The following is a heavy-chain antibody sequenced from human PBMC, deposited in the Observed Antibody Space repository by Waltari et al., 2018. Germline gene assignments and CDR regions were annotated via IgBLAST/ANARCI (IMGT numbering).Heavy chain of an antibody. V-gene: IGHV4-4*07. D-gene: IGHD6-19*01. CDR1: GGPLSSNS. CDR3: ARDWAAVADYYFDY. CDR2: IYSRGST. Sequence: QVQLQESGPGLVKPSETLSLTRPVSGGPLSSNSWTWLRQPAGKGLEWIGRIYSRGSTNYNPSLRSRVTMSVDTSKNQFSLKLNSVTAADTAVYYCARDWAAVADYYFDYWGQGTLVTVSS. J-gene: IGHJ4*02.